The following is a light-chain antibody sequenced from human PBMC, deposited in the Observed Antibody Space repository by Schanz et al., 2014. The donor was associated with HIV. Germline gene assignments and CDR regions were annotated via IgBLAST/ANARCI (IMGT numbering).Light chain of an antibody. CDR2: DVS. V-gene: IGKV3-11*01. J-gene: IGKJ3*01. Sequence: EIVLTQSPVTLSLSPGERATLSCRASQSVSSYLAWYQQKPGLAPRLLIYDVSNRATDIPARFSGSGSGTDFTLTISSLEPEDFAVYYCQQRSNWPPFTFGPGTKVDIK. CDR3: QQRSNWPPFT. CDR1: QSVSSY.